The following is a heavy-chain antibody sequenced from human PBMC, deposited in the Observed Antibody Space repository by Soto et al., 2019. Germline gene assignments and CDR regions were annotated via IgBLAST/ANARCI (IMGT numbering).Heavy chain of an antibody. CDR2: IYYSGST. CDR3: ARGLWVYYYDSSGFGMDV. J-gene: IGHJ6*02. V-gene: IGHV4-61*08. CDR1: GGSISSGGYY. Sequence: SETLSLTCTVSGGSISSGGYYWSWIRQHPGKGLEWIGYIYYSGSTNYNPSLKSRVTISVDTSKNQFSLKLSSVTAADTAVYYCARGLWVYYYDSSGFGMDVWGQGTTVTV. D-gene: IGHD3-22*01.